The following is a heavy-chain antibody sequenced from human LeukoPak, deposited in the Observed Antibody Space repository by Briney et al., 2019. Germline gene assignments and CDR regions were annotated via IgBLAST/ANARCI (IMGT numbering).Heavy chain of an antibody. J-gene: IGHJ4*02. CDR1: GYTFTSYD. CDR3: ARRRSFSSYYEVGY. V-gene: IGHV1-8*01. CDR2: MNPNSGNT. D-gene: IGHD3-22*01. Sequence: RASVKVSCKASGYTFTSYDINWVRQATGQGLEWMGWMNPNSGNTGYAQKFQGRVTMTRNTSISTAYMELSSLRSEDMAVYYCARRRSFSSYYEVGYWGQGTLVTVSS.